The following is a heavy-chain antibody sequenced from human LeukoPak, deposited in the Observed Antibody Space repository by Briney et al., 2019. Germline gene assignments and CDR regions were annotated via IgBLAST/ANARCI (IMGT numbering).Heavy chain of an antibody. CDR3: ARDYYYDSSGYSDAFDI. CDR2: INAGNGIT. J-gene: IGHJ3*02. D-gene: IGHD3-22*01. Sequence: GASVKVSCKASGGTLSSYAISWVRQAPGQRLEWMGWINAGNGITKYSQKFQGRVTITRDTSASTAYMELSSLRSEDTAVFYCARDYYYDSSGYSDAFDIWGQGTMVTVSS. CDR1: GGTLSSYA. V-gene: IGHV1-3*01.